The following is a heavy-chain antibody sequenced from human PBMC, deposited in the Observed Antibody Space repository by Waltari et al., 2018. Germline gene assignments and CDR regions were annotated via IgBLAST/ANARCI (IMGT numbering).Heavy chain of an antibody. J-gene: IGHJ4*02. CDR1: GYTFTANY. D-gene: IGHD3-10*01. V-gene: IGHV1-2*02. Sequence: QVQLVQSGAEVKRPGASVKVSCKASGYTFTANYVHWVRQAPGQGLEWMGWIHPNSGATDYAQQFQGRVTMTLDTSISTLYMELSRLGSDDTAVYYCARAWFNSGFDYWGRAPWSPSPQ. CDR3: ARAWFNSGFDY. CDR2: IHPNSGAT.